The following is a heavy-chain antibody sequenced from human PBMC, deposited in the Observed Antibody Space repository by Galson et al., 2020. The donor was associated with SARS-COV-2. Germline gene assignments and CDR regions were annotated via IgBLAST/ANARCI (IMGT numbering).Heavy chain of an antibody. J-gene: IGHJ6*03. Sequence: SETLSLTCAVYGGSFRNYYWTWIRQSPEKGLEWLGEINHRGSTNYNPSLKSRVAISVDASKNQFSLSLSSVTAADTAVYCARGAEERRIIVVVPYYYSYMDVWGSGTTVTVSS. V-gene: IGHV4-34*01. CDR2: INHRGST. D-gene: IGHD2-15*01. CDR3: ARGAEERRIIVVVPYYYSYMDV. CDR1: GGSFRNYY.